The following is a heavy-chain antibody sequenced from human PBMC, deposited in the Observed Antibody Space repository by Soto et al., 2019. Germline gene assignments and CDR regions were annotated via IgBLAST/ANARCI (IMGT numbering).Heavy chain of an antibody. Sequence: SETLSLTCTVSGGSISRYYWSWSRQPPGKGLEWIGYIYYSGSTNYNPSLKSRVTISVDTSKNQFSLKLSSVTAADTAVYYCARDSGSYSFDYWGQGTLVTVSS. J-gene: IGHJ4*02. CDR1: GGSISRYY. CDR2: IYYSGST. CDR3: ARDSGSYSFDY. D-gene: IGHD1-26*01. V-gene: IGHV4-59*01.